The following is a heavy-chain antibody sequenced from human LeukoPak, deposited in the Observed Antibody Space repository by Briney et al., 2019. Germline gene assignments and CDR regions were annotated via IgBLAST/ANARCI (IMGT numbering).Heavy chain of an antibody. V-gene: IGHV3-21*01. J-gene: IGHJ4*02. D-gene: IGHD6-6*01. CDR3: ARSYSSSRGTFDY. CDR1: GFTFSSCG. Sequence: GGSLRLSCAASGFTFSSCGMNWVRQAPGKGLEWVSSITSSSSYIYYADSVKGRFTISRDNAKNSLYLQMNSLRAEDTAVYYCARSYSSSRGTFDYWGQGTLVTVSS. CDR2: ITSSSSYI.